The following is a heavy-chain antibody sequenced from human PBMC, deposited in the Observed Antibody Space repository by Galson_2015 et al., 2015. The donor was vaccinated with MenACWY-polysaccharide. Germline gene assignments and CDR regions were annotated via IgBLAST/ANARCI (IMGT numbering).Heavy chain of an antibody. CDR2: ISSSGSTI. V-gene: IGHV3-11*01. J-gene: IGHJ4*02. Sequence: SLRLSCSASGFTFSDYYMSWIRQAPGKGLEWVSYISSSGSTIYYADSVKGRFTISRNNAKNSLYLQMNSLRAEDTAVYYCARGDGYNSFEFDYWGQGTLVTVSS. CDR1: GFTFSDYY. D-gene: IGHD5-24*01. CDR3: ARGDGYNSFEFDY.